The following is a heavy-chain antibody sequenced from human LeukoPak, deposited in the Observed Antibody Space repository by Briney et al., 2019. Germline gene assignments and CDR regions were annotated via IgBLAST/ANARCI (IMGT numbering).Heavy chain of an antibody. CDR1: GFTFSSYA. J-gene: IGHJ3*02. Sequence: GGSLRLSCAASGFTFSSYAMSWVRQAPGKGLEWVSVIYSGGSTYYADSVKGRFTISRDNSKNTLYLQMNSLRAEDTAVYYCTRGRSSWYSDAFDIWGQGTMVTVSS. V-gene: IGHV3-53*01. CDR3: TRGRSSWYSDAFDI. CDR2: IYSGGST. D-gene: IGHD6-13*01.